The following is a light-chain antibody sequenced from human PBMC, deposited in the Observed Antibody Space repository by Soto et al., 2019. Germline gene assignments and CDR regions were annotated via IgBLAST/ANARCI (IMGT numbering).Light chain of an antibody. CDR2: GAS. Sequence: DIQMTQSPSSLSASVGDRVTITCRTSQSISTSLNWYQQKAGEAPKLLLYGASTLQRGVPLRFSGSGSGTDFTLTISSLQREDFAAYYCQESYTFLWGTCGQGTKVDIK. CDR3: QESYTFLWGT. V-gene: IGKV1-39*01. J-gene: IGKJ1*01. CDR1: QSISTS.